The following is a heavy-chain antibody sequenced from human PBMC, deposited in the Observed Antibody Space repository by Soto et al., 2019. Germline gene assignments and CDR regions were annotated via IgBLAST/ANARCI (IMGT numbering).Heavy chain of an antibody. CDR3: AKTLSGYSYGPSGSYDYGMDV. CDR1: GFSFSSYG. J-gene: IGHJ6*02. V-gene: IGHV3-30*18. CDR2: ISYDGSNK. D-gene: IGHD5-18*01. Sequence: QVQLVESGGGVVQPGRSLRLSCAASGFSFSSYGMHWVRQAPGKGLEWVAVISYDGSNKYYADSVKGRFTISRDNSKNXLXLXXNSLRAEDTAVYYCAKTLSGYSYGPSGSYDYGMDVWGQGTTVTVSS.